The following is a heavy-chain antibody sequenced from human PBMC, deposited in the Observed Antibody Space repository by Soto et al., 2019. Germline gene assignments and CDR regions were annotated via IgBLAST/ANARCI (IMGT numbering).Heavy chain of an antibody. J-gene: IGHJ3*01. D-gene: IGHD4-17*01. CDR3: PNHGGFDF. Sequence: EGQLLQSGGGLVQPGESLRLSCAASGFTFSSSGMSWVRPAPGKGLEWVSSISIRGDNRYYADSVKGRFTISRDNSKNTLYLQMSSLTAEDTAIYYWPNHGGFDFWGQGTMVAVSS. V-gene: IGHV3-23*01. CDR2: ISIRGDNR. CDR1: GFTFSSSG.